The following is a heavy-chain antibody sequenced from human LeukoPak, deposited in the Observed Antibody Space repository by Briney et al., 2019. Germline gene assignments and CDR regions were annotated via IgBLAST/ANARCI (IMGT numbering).Heavy chain of an antibody. CDR2: IYYSGST. Sequence: SETLSLTCTLSGGSISGYYWSWIRQPPGKGLEWIGYIYYSGSTKYNTSLKSRVTISVDTSKNQFSLWLSSVTAADTAVYYCARGGLENGYHSNYGFDIWGQGTMVTVSS. CDR3: ARGGLENGYHSNYGFDI. CDR1: GGSISGYY. D-gene: IGHD5-24*01. V-gene: IGHV4-59*01. J-gene: IGHJ3*02.